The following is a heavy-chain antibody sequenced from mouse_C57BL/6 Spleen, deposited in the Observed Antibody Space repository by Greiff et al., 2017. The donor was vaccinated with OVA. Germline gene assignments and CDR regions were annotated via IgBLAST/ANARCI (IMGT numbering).Heavy chain of an antibody. CDR1: GYTFTGYW. J-gene: IGHJ3*01. CDR3: ARVNYDGSSYDWCAY. Sequence: QVQLQQSGAELMKPGASVKLSCKASGYTFTGYWIAWVQQRPGHGLEWIGEILPGSGSTNYNEKFKGKATFTADTSSNTAYMQLSSLTTEDSAIYYCARVNYDGSSYDWCAYWGKGTLVTVSA. D-gene: IGHD1-1*01. V-gene: IGHV1-9*01. CDR2: ILPGSGST.